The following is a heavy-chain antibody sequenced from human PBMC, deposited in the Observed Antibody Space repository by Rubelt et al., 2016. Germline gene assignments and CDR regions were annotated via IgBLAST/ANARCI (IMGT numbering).Heavy chain of an antibody. CDR2: IDPSDSYN. V-gene: IGHV5-10-1*03. D-gene: IGHD6-13*01. CDR1: GYSFTNYW. J-gene: IGHJ4*02. Sequence: EVQLVQSGAEVKKPGESLRISCKGSGYSFTNYWISWVRQMPGKGLEWMGRIDPSDSYNKYSPSFEGRVTISADKSISTAYLQGSSLRASDTAMYYCGRGNSWYPLWGQGTLVTVSS. CDR3: GRGNSWYPL.